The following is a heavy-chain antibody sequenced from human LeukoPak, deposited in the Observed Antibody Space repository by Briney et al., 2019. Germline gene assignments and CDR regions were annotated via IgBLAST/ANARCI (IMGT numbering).Heavy chain of an antibody. D-gene: IGHD3-16*02. V-gene: IGHV4-59*02. CDR3: ARVRLSYGFSN. J-gene: IGHJ4*02. CDR1: GASVSDYY. CDR2: VYNSEIT. Sequence: SETLSLTCTVSGASVSDYYCNWIRQPPGKGLEWIGYVYNSEITNYNPYLRSRVTISVDTSRNQFSLKLNSVAAADTAVYYCARVRLSYGFSNWGQGTLVTVSS.